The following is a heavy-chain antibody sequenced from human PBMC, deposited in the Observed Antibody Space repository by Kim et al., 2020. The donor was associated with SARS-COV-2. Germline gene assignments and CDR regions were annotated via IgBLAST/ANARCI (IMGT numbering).Heavy chain of an antibody. D-gene: IGHD6-25*01. CDR3: ARDGYNSGWGILDS. Sequence: GGSLRLSCAASGFTFSTHAMHWVRQPPGKGLECVTVISSDGNSPFYTDSVKGRFTISRDNSKNMLYLQMNSLRAEDTAVYYCARDGYNSGWGILDSWGQGSLVTVSS. CDR2: ISSDGNSP. CDR1: GFTFSTHA. J-gene: IGHJ4*02. V-gene: IGHV3-30-3*01.